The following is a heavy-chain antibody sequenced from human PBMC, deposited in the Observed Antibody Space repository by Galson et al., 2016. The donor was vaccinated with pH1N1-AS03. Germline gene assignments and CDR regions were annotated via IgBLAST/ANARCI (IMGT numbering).Heavy chain of an antibody. D-gene: IGHD3-22*01. Sequence: SLRLSCAASGFTFDDYAMHWVRQAPGRGLEWVSGINKNSGHLDYADSVKGRFTISRDNAKNSLYLQMNSLRAEDTALYYCAKDRGGTPLFLGIWHYYGMEVWGEGTTVTVAS. CDR1: GFTFDDYA. CDR3: AKDRGGTPLFLGIWHYYGMEV. V-gene: IGHV3-9*01. CDR2: INKNSGHL. J-gene: IGHJ6*04.